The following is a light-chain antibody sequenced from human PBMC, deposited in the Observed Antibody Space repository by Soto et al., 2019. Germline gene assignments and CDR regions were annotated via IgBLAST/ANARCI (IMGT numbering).Light chain of an antibody. CDR2: DAS. Sequence: IHMTHSPATLPASVLYRVTITCLASQGISSYLGWYQQKPGKAPNLLIYDASTLHSGVPSRFSGGGPGTDFTLTISSLQPEDFATYYCQQVNVYPSTFGGGTKVDI. CDR1: QGISSY. CDR3: QQVNVYPST. V-gene: IGKV1-9*01. J-gene: IGKJ4*01.